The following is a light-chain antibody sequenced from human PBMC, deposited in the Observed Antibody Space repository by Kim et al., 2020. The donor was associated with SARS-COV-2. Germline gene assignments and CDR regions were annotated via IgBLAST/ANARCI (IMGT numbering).Light chain of an antibody. Sequence: VSPGESATLSCRASQNLGSTWLAWFQQKPGQSPRLLIYGASNRATGITEKFSGSGSGTDLTLTISRLEPEDFAVYYCQYYGTSWTFGQGTKVDIK. V-gene: IGKV3-20*01. J-gene: IGKJ1*01. CDR3: QYYGTSWT. CDR2: GAS. CDR1: QNLGSTW.